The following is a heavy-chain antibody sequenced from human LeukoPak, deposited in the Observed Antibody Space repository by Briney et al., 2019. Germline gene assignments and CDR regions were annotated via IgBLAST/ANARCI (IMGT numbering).Heavy chain of an antibody. CDR2: IIPIFGTA. D-gene: IGHD2-2*01. CDR1: GGTFSSYA. Sequence: SVKVSCKASGGTFSSYAISWVRQAPGQGLEWMGGIIPIFGTANYAQKSQGRVTITADKSTSTAYMELSSLRSEDTAVYYCARLRYCSSTSCYAGMRGYFDYWGQGTLVTVSS. V-gene: IGHV1-69*06. CDR3: ARLRYCSSTSCYAGMRGYFDY. J-gene: IGHJ4*02.